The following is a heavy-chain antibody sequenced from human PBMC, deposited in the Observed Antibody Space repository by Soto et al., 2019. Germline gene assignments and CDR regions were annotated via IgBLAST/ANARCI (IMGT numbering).Heavy chain of an antibody. Sequence: SETLSLTCTVSGGSISSYYWSWIRQPPGKGLEWIGYIYYSGSTNYNPSLKSRVTISVDTSKNQFSLKLSSVTVADTAVYYCARVGYGGNYFDYWGQGTLVTVSS. CDR2: IYYSGST. D-gene: IGHD4-17*01. J-gene: IGHJ4*02. CDR1: GGSISSYY. CDR3: ARVGYGGNYFDY. V-gene: IGHV4-59*01.